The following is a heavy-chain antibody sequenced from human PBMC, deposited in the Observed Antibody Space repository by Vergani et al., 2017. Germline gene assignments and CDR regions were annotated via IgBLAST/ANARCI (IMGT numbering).Heavy chain of an antibody. Sequence: QVQLVQSGAEVKKPGSSVKVSCKASVGTLSSYAISWVRQAPGQGLEWMGGLIPIFGTANYAQKFQGRVTITADESKRTAYMELSSLRSEDTAVYYCATYYYGSGSYPFDYWGQGTLVTVSS. CDR2: LIPIFGTA. D-gene: IGHD3-10*01. CDR1: VGTLSSYA. CDR3: ATYYYGSGSYPFDY. V-gene: IGHV1-69*01. J-gene: IGHJ4*02.